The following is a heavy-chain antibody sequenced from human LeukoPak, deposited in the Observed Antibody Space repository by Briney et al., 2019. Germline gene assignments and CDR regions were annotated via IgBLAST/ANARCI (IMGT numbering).Heavy chain of an antibody. Sequence: SVKVSCTASGGTFSSYAIGWVRQAPGQGLEWMGGIIPIFGTANYAQKFQGRVTITADESTSTAYMELSSLRSEDTAVYYCARAPGHGSGWPRDLMGYFDYWGQGTLVTVSS. CDR1: GGTFSSYA. CDR3: ARAPGHGSGWPRDLMGYFDY. V-gene: IGHV1-69*13. CDR2: IIPIFGTA. J-gene: IGHJ4*02. D-gene: IGHD6-19*01.